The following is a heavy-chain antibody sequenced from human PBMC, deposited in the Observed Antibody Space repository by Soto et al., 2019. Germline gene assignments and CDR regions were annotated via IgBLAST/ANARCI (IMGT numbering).Heavy chain of an antibody. J-gene: IGHJ4*02. CDR2: ISSSSSYI. CDR1: GCTFSSYS. D-gene: IGHD1-1*01. V-gene: IGHV3-21*01. Sequence: RGSLRLSCAASGCTFSSYSMNWVRQAPGKGLEWVSSISSSSSYIYYADSVKGRFTISRDNAKNSLYLQMNSLRAEDTAVYYCARVRQTLPNFHVRGQATLVS. CDR3: ARVRQTLPNFHV.